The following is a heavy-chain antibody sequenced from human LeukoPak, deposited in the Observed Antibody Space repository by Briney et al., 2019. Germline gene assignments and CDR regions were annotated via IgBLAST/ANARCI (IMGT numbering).Heavy chain of an antibody. V-gene: IGHV1-2*02. Sequence: GASVKVSCKASGYTFTGYYMHWVRQAPGQGLEWMGWINPNSGVTNYAQKFQGRVTMTRDTSISTAYMELSRLRSDDTAVYYCARVPTLYYYYMDVWGKGTTVTVSS. CDR1: GYTFTGYY. CDR3: ARVPTLYYYYMDV. CDR2: INPNSGVT. J-gene: IGHJ6*03.